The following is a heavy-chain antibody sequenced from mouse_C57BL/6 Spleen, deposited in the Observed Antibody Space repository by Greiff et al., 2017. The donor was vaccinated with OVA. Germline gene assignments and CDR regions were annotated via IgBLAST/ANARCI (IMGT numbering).Heavy chain of an antibody. V-gene: IGHV1-80*01. CDR2: IYPGDGDT. CDR3: ARSGVVTEPNFDY. Sequence: QVQLQQSGAELVKPGASVKISCKASGYAISSYWMNWVKQRPGKGLEWIGQIYPGDGDTNYNGKFKGKATLTADKSSSTAYMQLRSLTSEDSAVYFCARSGVVTEPNFDYWGQGTTLTVSS. D-gene: IGHD2-5*01. CDR1: GYAISSYW. J-gene: IGHJ2*01.